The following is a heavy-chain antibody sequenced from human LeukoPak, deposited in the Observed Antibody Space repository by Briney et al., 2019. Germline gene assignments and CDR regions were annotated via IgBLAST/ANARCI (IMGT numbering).Heavy chain of an antibody. V-gene: IGHV1-69*04. CDR3: AREGPEYYDILTGYFSLNGMDV. CDR1: GGTCTSYT. Sequence: SVKLSCKASGGTCTSYTISWVRQAPGQGLEWMGRIIPILGIANYAQKYQGRVTITADKSTSTAYMELSSLRSEDTAVYYCAREGPEYYDILTGYFSLNGMDVWGQGTTVTVSS. D-gene: IGHD3-9*01. J-gene: IGHJ6*02. CDR2: IIPILGIA.